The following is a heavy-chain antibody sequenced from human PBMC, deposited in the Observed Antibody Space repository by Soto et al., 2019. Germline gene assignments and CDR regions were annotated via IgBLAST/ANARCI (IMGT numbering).Heavy chain of an antibody. V-gene: IGHV1-18*01. CDR3: ARDKDDFWGGYSNYGSDP. D-gene: IGHD3-3*01. CDR2: ISAYNGNT. CDR1: GYTFTRYG. Sequence: GASVKVSCQASGYTFTRYGISWVRQATGQGLGWMGWISAYNGNTNYAQKLQGRVTMTTDTSTSTAYMELRSLRSDDTAGYYCARDKDDFWGGYSNYGSDPWGQGTLVTVSS. J-gene: IGHJ5*02.